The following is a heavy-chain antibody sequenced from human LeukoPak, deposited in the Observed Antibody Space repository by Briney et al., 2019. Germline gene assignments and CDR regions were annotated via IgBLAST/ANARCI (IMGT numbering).Heavy chain of an antibody. CDR3: ARDPGSGGSSYYFDY. J-gene: IGHJ4*02. CDR2: INTDGSIT. V-gene: IGHV3-74*01. D-gene: IGHD2-15*01. Sequence: GGSLRLSCAASGFTFSSYWMHWVRQAPGTGLVWVSRINTDGSITNYADSVKGRFTISRDNAKNSLYLQMNSLRAEDTAVYYCARDPGSGGSSYYFDYWGQGTLVTVSS. CDR1: GFTFSSYW.